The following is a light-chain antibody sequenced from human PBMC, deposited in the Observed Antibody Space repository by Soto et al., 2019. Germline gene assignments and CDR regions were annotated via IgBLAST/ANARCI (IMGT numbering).Light chain of an antibody. CDR1: SSDVGSYKF. CDR2: EGS. CDR3: CSYAGDSAWV. J-gene: IGLJ3*02. Sequence: QSAPTQPASVSGSPGQSITISCTGTSSDVGSYKFVSWYQQHPGKAPKLMIYEGSKRPSGVSNRFSGSKSGNTASLTISGLQAEDEADYYCCSYAGDSAWVFGGGTKLTVL. V-gene: IGLV2-23*01.